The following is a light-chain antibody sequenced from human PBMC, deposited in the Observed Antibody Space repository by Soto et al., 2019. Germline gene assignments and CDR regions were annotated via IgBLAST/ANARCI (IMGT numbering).Light chain of an antibody. CDR2: EDI. V-gene: IGLV1-40*01. CDR3: QSYDSSLSAAV. CDR1: SSNIGARYE. J-gene: IGLJ2*01. Sequence: QSVLTQPPSVSGAPGQTVTISCTGSSSNIGARYEVHWYQQLPGTAPKLLIYEDIKRPSGVPDRFSGSKSGASASLAITGLLSEDEAEYYCQSYDSSLSAAVFGGGTKLTVL.